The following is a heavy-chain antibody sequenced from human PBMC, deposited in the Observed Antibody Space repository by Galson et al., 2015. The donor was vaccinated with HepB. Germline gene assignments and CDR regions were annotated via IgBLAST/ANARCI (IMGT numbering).Heavy chain of an antibody. Sequence: SLRLSCAASGFTFSSYGMHWVRQAPGKGLEWVAVIWYDGSNKYYADSVKGRFTISRDNSKNTLYLQMNSLRAEDTAVYYCARDLSLDLAAAGLDYWGQGTLVTVSS. CDR1: GFTFSSYG. D-gene: IGHD6-13*01. J-gene: IGHJ4*02. CDR2: IWYDGSNK. CDR3: ARDLSLDLAAAGLDY. V-gene: IGHV3-33*08.